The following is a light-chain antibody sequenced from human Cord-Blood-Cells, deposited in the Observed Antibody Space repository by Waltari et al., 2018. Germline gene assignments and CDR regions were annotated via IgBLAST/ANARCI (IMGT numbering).Light chain of an antibody. CDR3: QQYGSSPIT. Sequence: EIGLTQSPGTLSLSPGERATLSCRASQSVSSSYLAWYQQKPGQAPRLLIYGPSSRATGIPDRFSGSGSGTEFTLTISRLGPEDFAVYYCQQYGSSPITFGQGTRLDIK. CDR1: QSVSSSY. J-gene: IGKJ5*01. V-gene: IGKV3-20*01. CDR2: GPS.